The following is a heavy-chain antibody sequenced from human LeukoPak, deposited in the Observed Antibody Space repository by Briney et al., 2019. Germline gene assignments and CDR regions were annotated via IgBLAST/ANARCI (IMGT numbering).Heavy chain of an antibody. D-gene: IGHD1-7*01. CDR3: TRTGSTGGY. Sequence: SETLSLTCTVSGGSVSGGNYYCSWIRQSPGKGLEWIGYIHCSGSTVYNPSLKSRVTMSIDTSKNQFSLNLSSATAADTAVYYCTRTGSTGGYWGQGTLVTVSS. V-gene: IGHV4-61*01. CDR1: GGSVSGGNYY. CDR2: IHCSGST. J-gene: IGHJ4*02.